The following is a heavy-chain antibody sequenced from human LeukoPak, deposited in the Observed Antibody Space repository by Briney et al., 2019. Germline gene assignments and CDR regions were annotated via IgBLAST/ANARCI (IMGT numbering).Heavy chain of an antibody. V-gene: IGHV3-53*01. Sequence: GGSLRLSCAASGFTVSSNYMSWVRQAPGKGLEWASVIYSGGSTYYADSVKGRFTISRDNSKNTLYLQMNSLRAEDTAVYYCARSRRQWLDFDYWGQGTLVTVSS. CDR3: ARSRRQWLDFDY. CDR2: IYSGGST. J-gene: IGHJ4*02. D-gene: IGHD6-19*01. CDR1: GFTVSSNY.